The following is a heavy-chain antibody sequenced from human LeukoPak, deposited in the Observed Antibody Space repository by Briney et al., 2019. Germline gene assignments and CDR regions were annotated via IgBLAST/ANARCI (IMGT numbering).Heavy chain of an antibody. J-gene: IGHJ6*02. CDR2: IIPIFGTA. V-gene: IGHV1-69*13. D-gene: IGHD3-16*01. CDR3: TTRACHAGGCSSSFYYYYGLHF. CDR1: GNSISNYA. Sequence: GASVTVSCTASGNSISNYAVSWARQAPGQGFEWMGGIIPIFGTADYAQKFQGRVTITADQSTSTTYMALSSLKSEDTATYYCTTRACHAGGCSSSFYYYYGLHFWGQGTTVSVSS.